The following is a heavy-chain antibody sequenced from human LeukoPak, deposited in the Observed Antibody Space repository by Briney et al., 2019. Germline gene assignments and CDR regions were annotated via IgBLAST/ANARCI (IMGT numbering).Heavy chain of an antibody. CDR1: GYTFTGYY. CDR3: ARDRAAAAPNWFDP. D-gene: IGHD6-25*01. V-gene: IGHV1-2*02. Sequence: AASVKVSCKASGYTFTGYYMHWVRQAPGQGLEWMGWINPNSGGTNYAQKFQGRVTMTRDTSISTAYMELSRLRSDDTAVYYCARDRAAAAPNWFDPWGQGTLVTVSS. CDR2: INPNSGGT. J-gene: IGHJ5*02.